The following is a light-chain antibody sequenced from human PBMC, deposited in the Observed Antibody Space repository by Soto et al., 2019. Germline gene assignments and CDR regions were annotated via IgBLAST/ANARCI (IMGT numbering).Light chain of an antibody. CDR1: QSISSY. Sequence: DIQMTQSPSSLSASVGDRVNITCRASQSISSYFNWYQQKPGKAPKLLIYAASSLQSGVPSRFSGSGSGTDFTLTISSLQPEDFATDYCQQRYSTPHTFGRGTKVQIK. CDR2: AAS. CDR3: QQRYSTPHT. V-gene: IGKV1-39*01. J-gene: IGKJ4*01.